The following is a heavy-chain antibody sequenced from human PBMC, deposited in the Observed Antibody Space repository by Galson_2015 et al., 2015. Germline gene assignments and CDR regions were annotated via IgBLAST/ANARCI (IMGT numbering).Heavy chain of an antibody. Sequence: CAISGDSVSSNSAAWNWIRQSPSRGLEWLGRTYYKSKWYNDYAVSVKSRITINPDTSKSQFSLQLNSVTPEDTAVYYCAYGGTVTTYDAFDIWGQGTMVTVS. CDR1: GDSVSSNSAA. CDR3: AYGGTVTTYDAFDI. V-gene: IGHV6-1*01. D-gene: IGHD4-17*01. J-gene: IGHJ3*02. CDR2: TYYKSKWYN.